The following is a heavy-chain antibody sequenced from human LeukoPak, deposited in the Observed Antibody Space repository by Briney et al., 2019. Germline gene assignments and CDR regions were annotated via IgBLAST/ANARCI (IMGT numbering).Heavy chain of an antibody. Sequence: RGESLKISCKGSGYSFTSYWIGWVRQMPGKGLEWMGIIYPGDSDTRYSPSFQGQVTISADKSISTAYLQWSSLKASDTAMYYCARLPYPYYYDSSGYYDYWGQGTLVTVSS. J-gene: IGHJ4*02. CDR2: IYPGDSDT. CDR1: GYSFTSYW. D-gene: IGHD3-22*01. V-gene: IGHV5-51*01. CDR3: ARLPYPYYYDSSGYYDY.